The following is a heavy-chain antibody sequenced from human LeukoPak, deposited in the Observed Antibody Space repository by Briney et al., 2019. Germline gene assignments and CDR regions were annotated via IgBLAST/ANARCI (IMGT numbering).Heavy chain of an antibody. V-gene: IGHV3-21*04. D-gene: IGHD6-19*01. CDR1: GFTFSSYS. CDR3: AKGPSSRGWTYFDY. J-gene: IGHJ4*02. Sequence: GRSLRLSCAASGFTFSSYSMNLVRQAPGKGLEWVSSISSSSSYIYYADSVKGRFTISRGNAKNSLYLQMNSLRAEDMALYYCAKGPSSRGWTYFDYWGQGTLVTVSS. CDR2: ISSSSSYI.